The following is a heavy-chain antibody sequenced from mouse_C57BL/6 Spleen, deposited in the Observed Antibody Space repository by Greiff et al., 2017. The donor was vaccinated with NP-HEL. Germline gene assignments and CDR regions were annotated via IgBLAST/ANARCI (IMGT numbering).Heavy chain of an antibody. CDR1: GYTFTDYN. CDR2: INPNNGGT. V-gene: IGHV1-18*01. J-gene: IGHJ3*01. CDR3: AVYSNYAWFAY. D-gene: IGHD2-5*01. Sequence: VHVKQSGPELVKPGASVKIPCKASGYTFTDYNMDWVKQSHGKSLEWIGDINPNNGGTIYNQKFKGKATLTVDKSSSTAYMELRSLTSEDTAVYYCAVYSNYAWFAYWGQGTLVTVSA.